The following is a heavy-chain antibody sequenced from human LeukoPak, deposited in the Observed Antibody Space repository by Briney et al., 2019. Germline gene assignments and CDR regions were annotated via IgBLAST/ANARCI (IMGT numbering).Heavy chain of an antibody. CDR3: ARRRPGIAVAGLYYFDY. CDR2: IYYSGST. J-gene: IGHJ4*02. V-gene: IGHV4-59*01. Sequence: SETLSLTCAVYGGSFSGYYWSWIRQPPGKGLEWIGYIYYSGSTNYNPSLKSRVTISVDTSKSQFSLKLSSVTAADTAVYYCARRRPGIAVAGLYYFDYWGQGTLATVSS. D-gene: IGHD6-19*01. CDR1: GGSFSGYY.